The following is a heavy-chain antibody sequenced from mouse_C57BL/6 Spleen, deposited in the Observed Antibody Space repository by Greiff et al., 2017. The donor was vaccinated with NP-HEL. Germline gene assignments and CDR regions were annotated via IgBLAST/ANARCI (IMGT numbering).Heavy chain of an antibody. CDR1: GYTFTSYG. D-gene: IGHD1-1*01. J-gene: IGHJ2*01. V-gene: IGHV1-81*01. CDR2: IYPRSGNT. Sequence: VQLQQSGAELARPGASVKLSCKASGYTFTSYGISWVKQRTGQGLEWIGEIYPRSGNTYYNEKFKGKATLTADKSSSTAYMELRSLTSEDSAVYFCARREDYYGSRYFDYWGQGTTLTVSS. CDR3: ARREDYYGSRYFDY.